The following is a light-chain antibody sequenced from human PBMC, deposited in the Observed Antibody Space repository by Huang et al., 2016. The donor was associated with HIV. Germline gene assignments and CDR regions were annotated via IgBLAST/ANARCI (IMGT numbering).Light chain of an antibody. CDR1: QSVSSY. J-gene: IGKJ1*01. CDR2: DAS. Sequence: EIVLTQSPATLSLSPGERATLSCRASQSVSSYLAWYQQKPGQAPRLLIYDASNRATGIPARFSGRGYGTDFTLTISSLEPEDFAVYYCQQRSNWPPTFGQGTKVEIK. V-gene: IGKV3-11*01. CDR3: QQRSNWPPT.